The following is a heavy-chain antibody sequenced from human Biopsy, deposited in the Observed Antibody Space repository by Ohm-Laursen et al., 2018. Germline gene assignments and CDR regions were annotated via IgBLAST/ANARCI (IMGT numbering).Heavy chain of an antibody. D-gene: IGHD3-3*01. J-gene: IGHJ4*02. Sequence: TLSLTCTVSGGSISDSTYHWGWIRQSPGKGLEWIGNIYYSGNTDYSPSLKRRFTISVDTSNNQFSLKLSSVTAADTAVYYCARQVDFWSGYVDYWGQGTLVAVSS. CDR3: ARQVDFWSGYVDY. CDR2: IYYSGNT. V-gene: IGHV4-39*01. CDR1: GGSISDSTYH.